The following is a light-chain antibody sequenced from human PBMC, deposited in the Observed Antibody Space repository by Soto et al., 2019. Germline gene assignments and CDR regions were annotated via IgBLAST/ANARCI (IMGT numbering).Light chain of an antibody. CDR1: QSVFSSANSKNF. V-gene: IGKV4-1*01. CDR2: WAS. CDR3: QQYYSNPYT. J-gene: IGKJ2*01. Sequence: DIVMTQSPDSLPVSLGETATINCKSSQSVFSSANSKNFLAWYQQRPGQPPNLLIYWASTRESGVPHRFSGSGSGTDFTLTTSSLQAEDVAVDYCQQYYSNPYTFGQGTKLEIK.